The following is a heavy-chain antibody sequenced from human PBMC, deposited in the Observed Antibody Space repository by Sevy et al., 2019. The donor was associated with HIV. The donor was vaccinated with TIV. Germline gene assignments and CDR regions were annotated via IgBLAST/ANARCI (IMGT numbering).Heavy chain of an antibody. CDR1: GFTFSSYA. CDR2: ISDSGGNT. D-gene: IGHD3-22*01. J-gene: IGHJ4*03. Sequence: GGSLRLSCAASGFTFSSYAMSWVRQAPEKGLEWVSVISDSGGNTYYADSVKGRFTISRDNSRNTLYLQMNSLRAEDTAVYYCAKDPPTHNYYGSSGYFDNWGQGTSVTVSS. CDR3: AKDPPTHNYYGSSGYFDN. V-gene: IGHV3-23*01.